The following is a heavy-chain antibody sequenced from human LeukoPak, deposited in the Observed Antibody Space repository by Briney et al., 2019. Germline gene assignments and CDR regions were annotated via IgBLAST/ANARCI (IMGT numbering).Heavy chain of an antibody. D-gene: IGHD3-10*01. CDR3: ARRVRGVIIPPYYYYYYMDV. J-gene: IGHJ6*03. CDR2: IYYSGST. V-gene: IGHV4-39*07. CDR1: GGSISSSSYY. Sequence: SETLSLTCTVSGGSISSSSYYWGWIRQPPGKGLEWIGTIYYSGSTNYNPSLKSRVTISVDTSKNQFSLKLSSVTAADTAVYYCARRVRGVIIPPYYYYYYMDVWGKGTTVTISS.